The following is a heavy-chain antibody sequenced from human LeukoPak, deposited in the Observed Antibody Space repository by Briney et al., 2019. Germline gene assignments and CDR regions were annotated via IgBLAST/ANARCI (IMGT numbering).Heavy chain of an antibody. CDR2: IIPILGIA. V-gene: IGHV1-69*04. Sequence: ASVKVSCKASGGTFSSYAISWVRQAPGQGLEWMGRIIPILGIANYAQKFQGRVTITADKSTSTAYMELSSLRSEDTAVYYCARDVGYYDILTGYYRATKNFDYWGQGTLVTVSS. CDR3: ARDVGYYDILTGYYRATKNFDY. D-gene: IGHD3-9*01. J-gene: IGHJ4*02. CDR1: GGTFSSYA.